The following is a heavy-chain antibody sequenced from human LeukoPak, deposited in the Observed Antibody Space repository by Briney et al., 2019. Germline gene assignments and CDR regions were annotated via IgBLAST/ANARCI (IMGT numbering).Heavy chain of an antibody. CDR3: ARESYCSGGSCYSGRAFDI. D-gene: IGHD2-15*01. Sequence: GGSLRLSCAASGFTVSSNYMSWVRQAPGKGLEWVSAISGTGNRTYYADSVKGRFTISRDNSKNTLYLQMNSLRAEDTAVYYCARESYCSGGSCYSGRAFDIWGQGTMVTVSS. CDR1: GFTVSSNY. V-gene: IGHV3-66*03. J-gene: IGHJ3*02. CDR2: ISGTGNRT.